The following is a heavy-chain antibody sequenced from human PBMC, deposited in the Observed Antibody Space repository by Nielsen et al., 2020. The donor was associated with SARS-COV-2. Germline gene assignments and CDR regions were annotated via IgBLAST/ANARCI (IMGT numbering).Heavy chain of an antibody. CDR3: AKDMDYGMDV. CDR1: GFTFSSYG. J-gene: IGHJ6*02. V-gene: IGHV3-9*01. Sequence: GGSLRLSCAASGFTFSSYGMHWVRQAPGKGLEWVSGISWNSGSIGYADSVKGRFTISRDNAKNSLYLQMNSLRAEDTALYYCAKDMDYGMDVWGQGTTVTVSS. CDR2: ISWNSGSI.